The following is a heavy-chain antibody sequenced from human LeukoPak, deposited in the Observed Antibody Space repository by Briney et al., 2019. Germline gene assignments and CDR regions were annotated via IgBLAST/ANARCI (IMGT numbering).Heavy chain of an antibody. CDR2: VDPEDGET. D-gene: IGHD1-26*01. CDR1: GYTFTDYY. Sequence: GASVKVSCKASGYTFTDYYMHWVQQAPGKGLEWMGLVDPEDGETIYAEKFQGRVTITADTSTDTAYMELSSLRSEDTAVYYCALVGATLGGAFDIWGQGTMVTVSS. V-gene: IGHV1-69-2*01. J-gene: IGHJ3*02. CDR3: ALVGATLGGAFDI.